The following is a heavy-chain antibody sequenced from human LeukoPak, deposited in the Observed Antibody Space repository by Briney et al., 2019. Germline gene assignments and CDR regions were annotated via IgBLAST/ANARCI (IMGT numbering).Heavy chain of an antibody. CDR3: ARESVPYCSSTSCYGPMDY. V-gene: IGHV1-46*01. Sequence: ASVKVSCKASGYTFTGYYMHWVRQAPGQGLEWMGIINPSGGSTSYAQKFQGRVTMTRGTSTSTVYMELSSLRSEDTAVYYCARESVPYCSSTSCYGPMDYWGQGTLVTVSS. J-gene: IGHJ4*02. D-gene: IGHD2-2*01. CDR1: GYTFTGYY. CDR2: INPSGGST.